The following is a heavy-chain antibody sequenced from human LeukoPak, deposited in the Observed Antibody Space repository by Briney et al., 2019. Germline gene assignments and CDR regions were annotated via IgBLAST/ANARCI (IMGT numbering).Heavy chain of an antibody. Sequence: ASVKVSCKASGYTFTSYAMNWVRQAPGQGLEWMGWINTNIGNPTYAQGFTGRFVFSLDTSVSTAYLQISSLKAEDTAVYYCARGYASSPPELYYFDYWGQGTLVTVSS. V-gene: IGHV7-4-1*02. D-gene: IGHD1-1*01. CDR2: INTNIGNP. CDR3: ARGYASSPPELYYFDY. CDR1: GYTFTSYA. J-gene: IGHJ4*02.